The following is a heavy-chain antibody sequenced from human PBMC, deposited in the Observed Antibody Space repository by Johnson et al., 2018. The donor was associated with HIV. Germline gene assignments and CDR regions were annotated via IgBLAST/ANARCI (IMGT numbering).Heavy chain of an antibody. CDR1: GFTFSSYA. Sequence: QVQLVESGGGVVQPGRSLRLSCAASGFTFSSYAMHWVRQAPGKGLEWVTIISYDGSNKYYADYVKGRFTISRDNSKNTLYLQMNSLRAEDTAVYYLAREGGQLLVSSALYIRGQGTMVTFSS. D-gene: IGHD6-19*01. J-gene: IGHJ3*02. V-gene: IGHV3-30-3*01. CDR2: ISYDGSNK. CDR3: AREGGQLLVSSALYI.